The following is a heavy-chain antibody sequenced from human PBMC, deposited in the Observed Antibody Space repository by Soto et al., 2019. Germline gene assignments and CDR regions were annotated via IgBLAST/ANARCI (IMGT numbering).Heavy chain of an antibody. V-gene: IGHV1-8*01. J-gene: IGHJ6*02. CDR3: ARAFVVTPYYYYGMAV. D-gene: IGHD2-21*01. CDR1: GYTFTSYD. CDR2: MNPNSGNT. Sequence: ASVKVSCKASGYTFTSYDINWGRQATGKGLEWMGWMNPNSGNTVYAQKFQGRVTMTRNTSISTAYMELSSLRSEDTAVYYCARAFVVTPYYYYGMAVWGQGTTVTVSS.